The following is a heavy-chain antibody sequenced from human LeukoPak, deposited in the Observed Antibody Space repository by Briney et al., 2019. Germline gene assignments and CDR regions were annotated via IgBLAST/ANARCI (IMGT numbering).Heavy chain of an antibody. Sequence: ASVKVSCKASGYTFTGYYMRWVRQAPGQGLEWMGRINPNSGGTNYAQKFQGRVTMTRDTSISTAYMELSRLRSDDTAVYYCARKRYGSKFDYWGQGTLVTVSS. CDR3: ARKRYGSKFDY. CDR1: GYTFTGYY. J-gene: IGHJ4*02. D-gene: IGHD3-16*01. V-gene: IGHV1-2*06. CDR2: INPNSGGT.